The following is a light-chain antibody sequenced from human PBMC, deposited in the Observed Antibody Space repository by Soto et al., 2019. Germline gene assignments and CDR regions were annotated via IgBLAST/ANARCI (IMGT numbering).Light chain of an antibody. J-gene: IGKJ5*01. V-gene: IGKV1-9*01. CDR1: QGIRSY. Sequence: DIQLTQSPSFLSASVGDRVTITCRASQGIRSYLAWYKQKPGKAPKLLIYAASTLQSGVPSRFSGSGSGTDFTLTISSLQPEEFATYYCQQLNSYPLFGQGTRLEIK. CDR2: AAS. CDR3: QQLNSYPL.